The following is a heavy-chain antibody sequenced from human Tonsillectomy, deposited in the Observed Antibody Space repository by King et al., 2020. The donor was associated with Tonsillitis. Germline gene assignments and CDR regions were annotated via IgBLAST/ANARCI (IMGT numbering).Heavy chain of an antibody. CDR1: GFTFRTYG. CDR3: AKRQTAVARGGDFDY. CDR2: ISSSGGST. V-gene: IGHV3-23*04. J-gene: IGHJ4*02. Sequence: VQLVESGGGLVQPGGSLRLSCAASGFTFRTYGMTWVRQAPGKGLEWVSSISSSGGSTYYADSVKGRFTISRDNSKNTLYLQMNSLRAEDTAVFYCAKRQTAVARGGDFDYWGQGTLVTVSS. D-gene: IGHD4-17*01.